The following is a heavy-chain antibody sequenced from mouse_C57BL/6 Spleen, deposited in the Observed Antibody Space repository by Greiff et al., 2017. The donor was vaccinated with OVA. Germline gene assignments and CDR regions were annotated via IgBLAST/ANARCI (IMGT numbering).Heavy chain of an antibody. CDR2: IRNKANGYTT. V-gene: IGHV7-3*01. CDR3: ARSEWGNYRYYAMDY. J-gene: IGHJ4*01. D-gene: IGHD2-1*01. Sequence: EVQGVESGGGLVQPGGSLSLSCAASGFTFTDYSMSWVRQPPGKALEWLGFIRNKANGYTTAYTVSVKVRFTISRDNCQSILYLQMNALRAEDSATYCSARSEWGNYRYYAMDYWGQGTSVTVSS. CDR1: GFTFTDYS.